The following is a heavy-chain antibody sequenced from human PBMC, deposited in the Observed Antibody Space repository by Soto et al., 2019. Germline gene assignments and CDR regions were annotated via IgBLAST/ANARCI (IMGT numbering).Heavy chain of an antibody. Sequence: QVQLQESGPGLVKPSGTLSLTCAVSSGSISSSNWWSWVRQPPGKGLEWIGEIYHSGSTNYNPSLKSRVTISVDKSKNQFSLKLSSVTAADTAVYYCARATNSELHDYYYYYMDVWGKGTTVTVSS. CDR1: SGSISSSNW. J-gene: IGHJ6*03. V-gene: IGHV4-4*02. CDR3: ARATNSELHDYYYYYMDV. D-gene: IGHD1-7*01. CDR2: IYHSGST.